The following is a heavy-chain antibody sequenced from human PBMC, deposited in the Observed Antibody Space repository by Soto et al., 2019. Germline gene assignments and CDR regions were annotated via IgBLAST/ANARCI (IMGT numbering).Heavy chain of an antibody. Sequence: QVQLVQSGAEVKKPGASVKVSCTASGYTFTRYYMHWVRQAPGQGLEWMGIINRSGGSTSYAQKFQARVTMTRYTSTSTVYMELSSLRSEDTAVYYCARAGDPSTSLPDYWGQGTLVTVSS. CDR1: GYTFTRYY. CDR3: ARAGDPSTSLPDY. D-gene: IGHD2-2*01. V-gene: IGHV1-46*03. CDR2: INRSGGST. J-gene: IGHJ4*02.